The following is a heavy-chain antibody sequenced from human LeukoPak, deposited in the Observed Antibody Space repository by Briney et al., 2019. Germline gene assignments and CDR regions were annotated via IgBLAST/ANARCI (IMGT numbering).Heavy chain of an antibody. CDR3: AKDGAFGGDYFDY. V-gene: IGHV3-7*01. Sequence: GGSLRLSCAASGFTFNNYWMSWVRQAPGKGLEWVANIKEDGAEKFYVDSVKGRFTISRDNAKNALYLQMNSLRAEDTAVYYCAKDGAFGGDYFDYWGQGTLVTVSS. CDR1: GFTFNNYW. CDR2: IKEDGAEK. J-gene: IGHJ4*02. D-gene: IGHD3-3*02.